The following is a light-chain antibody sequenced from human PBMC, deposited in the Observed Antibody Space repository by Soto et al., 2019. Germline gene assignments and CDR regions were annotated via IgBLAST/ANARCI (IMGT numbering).Light chain of an antibody. J-gene: IGLJ1*01. CDR3: SSKRTTASLV. CDR1: SSDVGAYNY. Sequence: QSVLTQPASVSGSPGRTITISCTGTSSDVGAYNYVSWYQQHPGKAPKLMIYEVSNRPSGVSDRFSGSKSGNTASLTISGLQAADEADYYCSSKRTTASLVFGTGTKVTVL. V-gene: IGLV2-14*01. CDR2: EVS.